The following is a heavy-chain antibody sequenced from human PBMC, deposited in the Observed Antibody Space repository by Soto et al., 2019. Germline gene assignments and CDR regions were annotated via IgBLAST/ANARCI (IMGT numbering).Heavy chain of an antibody. Sequence: QVQLVESGGGLVEPGGSLRLSCAASGFRFSDHYMTWIRQAPGEGLEWVSKISSGGTTTYYADSVKGRFTVSRDNAKNSLYLQMNSLRAEDTAVYYCAKGYSSGWYSDYWGQGTLVTVSS. CDR3: AKGYSSGWYSDY. V-gene: IGHV3-11*01. CDR1: GFRFSDHY. CDR2: ISSGGTTT. D-gene: IGHD6-19*01. J-gene: IGHJ4*02.